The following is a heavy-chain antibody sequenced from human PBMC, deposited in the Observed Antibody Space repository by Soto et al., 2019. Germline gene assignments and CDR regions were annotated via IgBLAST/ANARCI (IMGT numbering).Heavy chain of an antibody. CDR3: ARDSVGQQLVRWFGX. J-gene: IGHJ5*02. CDR1: GGSISSGDYY. CDR2: IYYSGRT. V-gene: IGHV4-30-4*01. Sequence: SETLCLTCTVSGGSISSGDYYWSWIRQPPGKGLEWIGYIYYSGRTSYNPPLKSRLAISVDTSKNQFSLKLSSVTVADTAVYYCARDSVGQQLVRWFGXWGQGTLVTVSS. D-gene: IGHD6-6*01.